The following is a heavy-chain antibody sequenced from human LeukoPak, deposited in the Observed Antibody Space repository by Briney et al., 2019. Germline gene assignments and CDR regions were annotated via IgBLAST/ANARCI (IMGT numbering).Heavy chain of an antibody. CDR3: AKDGYFDWLSLFDY. V-gene: IGHV3-23*01. D-gene: IGHD3-9*01. J-gene: IGHJ4*02. Sequence: PGGSLRLSCAASGFTFSSYGMSWVRQAPGKGLEWVSAISGSGGSTYYADSVKGRFTISRDNSKNTLYLQMNSLRAEDTAVYYCAKDGYFDWLSLFDYWGQGTLVTVSS. CDR1: GFTFSSYG. CDR2: ISGSGGST.